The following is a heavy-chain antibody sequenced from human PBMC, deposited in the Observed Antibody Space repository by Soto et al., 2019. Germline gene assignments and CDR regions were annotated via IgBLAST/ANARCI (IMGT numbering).Heavy chain of an antibody. CDR3: ARTVHDYGDSHDAFDI. D-gene: IGHD4-17*01. Sequence: GGSLRLSCAASGFTFSSYGMHWVRQAPGKGLEWVAVIWYDGSNKYYADSVKGRFNISRDNSKNTLYRQMNSLRAEDTAVYYCARTVHDYGDSHDAFDIWGQGTMVTVSS. CDR1: GFTFSSYG. J-gene: IGHJ3*02. CDR2: IWYDGSNK. V-gene: IGHV3-33*01.